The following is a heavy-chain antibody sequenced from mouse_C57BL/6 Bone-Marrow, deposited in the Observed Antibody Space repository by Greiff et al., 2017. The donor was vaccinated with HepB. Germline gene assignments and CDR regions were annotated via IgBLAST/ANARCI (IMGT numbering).Heavy chain of an antibody. V-gene: IGHV1-69*01. CDR2: IDPSDSYT. Sequence: QVQLQQPGAELVMPGASVKLSCKASGYTFTSYWMHWVKQRPGQGLEWIGEIDPSDSYTNYNQKFKGKSTLTVDKSSSTAYMQLSSLTSEDSAVYYCARGVNSPFAYWGQGTLVTVSA. CDR1: GYTFTSYW. CDR3: ARGVNSPFAY. D-gene: IGHD1-3*01. J-gene: IGHJ3*01.